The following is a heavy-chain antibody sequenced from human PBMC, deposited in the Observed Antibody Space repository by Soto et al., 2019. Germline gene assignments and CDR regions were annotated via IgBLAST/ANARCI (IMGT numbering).Heavy chain of an antibody. J-gene: IGHJ6*02. CDR2: INTDGLS. Sequence: QVQLEESGPGLVRPSETLSLTCSVSGVSITSYYWSWIRQSAGGGLEWMGRINTDGLSTYSPSFKRRLTMSLDTSKNQVSLRLISVTAADKAVYFCARVPVAVAATEDYYGLDVWGQGTTVTVSS. CDR3: ARVPVAVAATEDYYGLDV. V-gene: IGHV4-4*07. D-gene: IGHD2-15*01. CDR1: GVSITSYY.